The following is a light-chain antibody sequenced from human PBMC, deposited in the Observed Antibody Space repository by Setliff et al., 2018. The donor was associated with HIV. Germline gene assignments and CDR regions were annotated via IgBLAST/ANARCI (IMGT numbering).Light chain of an antibody. CDR3: LLYYGTFYV. CDR1: TGAVTSGNF. J-gene: IGLJ1*01. CDR2: SSS. Sequence: QAVVTQEPSLTVSPGGTVTLTRASSTGAVTSGNFPSWFQQKPGQAPRALIYSSSKKHSWTPARFSGSLLGGKAALTLSGVQPEDEADYYCLLYYGTFYVFGSGTKVTVL. V-gene: IGLV7-43*01.